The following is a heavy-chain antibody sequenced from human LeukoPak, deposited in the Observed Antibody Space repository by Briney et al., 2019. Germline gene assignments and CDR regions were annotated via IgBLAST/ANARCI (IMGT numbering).Heavy chain of an antibody. CDR3: ARDRSSGWYRRGGDAFDI. J-gene: IGHJ3*02. CDR1: GFTFSSYE. CDR2: ISYDGSNK. D-gene: IGHD6-19*01. V-gene: IGHV3-30-3*01. Sequence: PGGSLRLSCAASGFTFSSYEMNWVRQAPGKGLEWVAVISYDGSNKYYADTVKGRFTISRDNSKNTVYLQMNRLRAEDTAVYYCARDRSSGWYRRGGDAFDIWGQGTMVTVSS.